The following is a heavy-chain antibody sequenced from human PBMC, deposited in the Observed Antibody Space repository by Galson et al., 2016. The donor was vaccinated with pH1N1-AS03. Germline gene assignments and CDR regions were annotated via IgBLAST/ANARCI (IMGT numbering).Heavy chain of an antibody. CDR2: VSDDGNTK. D-gene: IGHD2-2*01. Sequence: SLRLSCAASGFTFSDYAIHWVRQAPGKGLQWVAVVSDDGNTKYYADSVRGRFTISRDNSENTVYLQMSSLRIEDTGLYYCARGAPGDHLLSPLWNWGQGTLVTVSS. CDR3: ARGAPGDHLLSPLWN. CDR1: GFTFSDYA. J-gene: IGHJ4*02. V-gene: IGHV3-30*07.